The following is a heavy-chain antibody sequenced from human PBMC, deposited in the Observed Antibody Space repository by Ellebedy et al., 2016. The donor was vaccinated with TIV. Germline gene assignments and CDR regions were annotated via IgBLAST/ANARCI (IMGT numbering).Heavy chain of an antibody. CDR2: IYYSGST. CDR3: ARVVDTAMITLDY. V-gene: IGHV4-39*07. Sequence: GSLRLSXIVSGGSIRSSSYYWGWIRQPPGKGLEWIGTIYYSGSTYYSPSLKSRVTISVDTSKNQFSLKLSSVTAADTAVYYCARVVDTAMITLDYWGQGTLVTVSS. CDR1: GGSIRSSSYY. D-gene: IGHD5-18*01. J-gene: IGHJ4*02.